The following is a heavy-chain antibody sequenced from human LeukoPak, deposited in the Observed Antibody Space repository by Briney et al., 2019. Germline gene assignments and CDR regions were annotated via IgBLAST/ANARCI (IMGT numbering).Heavy chain of an antibody. CDR1: GYTFTGYY. CDR3: ATGAMVRGYRNAFDI. D-gene: IGHD3-10*01. Sequence: ASVKVSCKASGYTFTGYYLHWVRQAPGQGLEWMGWINPNSGGTNYAQKFQGRVTMTRDTSISTAYMELSSLRSEDTAVYYCATGAMVRGYRNAFDIWGQGTMVTVSS. V-gene: IGHV1-2*02. CDR2: INPNSGGT. J-gene: IGHJ3*02.